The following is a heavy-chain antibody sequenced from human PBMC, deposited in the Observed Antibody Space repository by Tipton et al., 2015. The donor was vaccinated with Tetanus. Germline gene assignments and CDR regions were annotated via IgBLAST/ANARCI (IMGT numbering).Heavy chain of an antibody. CDR2: ISPTGDET. Sequence: GSLRLSCAVSGFVFSSYTMNWVRQAPGKGLEWVSAISPTGDETYYADSVKGRFTISRDNSKNTLILQMNSLRAEDTAVYFCAKFLVVITQGYYHTMDVWGQGTTVTVSS. D-gene: IGHD3-9*01. V-gene: IGHV3-23*01. CDR3: AKFLVVITQGYYHTMDV. J-gene: IGHJ6*02. CDR1: GFVFSSYT.